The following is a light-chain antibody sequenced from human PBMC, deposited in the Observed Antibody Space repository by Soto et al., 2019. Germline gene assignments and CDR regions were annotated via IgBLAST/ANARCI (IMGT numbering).Light chain of an antibody. V-gene: IGKV3-15*01. CDR2: GAS. CDR3: QQYNNWGT. J-gene: IGKJ1*01. Sequence: IVMTQSPATLSVSPGERATLSCRASQSVSSNLAWYQQKPGQAPRLLIYGASTRAPGIPARFSGSGSGTEFTLTISSLQSEDFAVYYCQQYNNWGTFGQGTKVEIK. CDR1: QSVSSN.